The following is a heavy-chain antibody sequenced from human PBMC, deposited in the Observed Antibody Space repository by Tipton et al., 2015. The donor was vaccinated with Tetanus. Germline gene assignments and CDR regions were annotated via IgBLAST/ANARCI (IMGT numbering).Heavy chain of an antibody. V-gene: IGHV3-11*03. CDR3: ASGVTHDY. J-gene: IGHJ4*02. Sequence: SLRLSCAASGFIFSDYFMSWVRQAPGKGLEWIAYIRGAGGRTGLADSVKGRFTISRDNARNSLHLQMNRLRAEDTARYYCASGVTHDYWGQGTLVAVSS. D-gene: IGHD5-18*01. CDR1: GFIFSDYF. CDR2: IRGAGGRT.